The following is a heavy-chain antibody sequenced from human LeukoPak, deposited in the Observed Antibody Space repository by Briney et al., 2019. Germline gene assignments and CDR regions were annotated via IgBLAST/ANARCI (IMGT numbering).Heavy chain of an antibody. D-gene: IGHD6-13*01. CDR2: IYYSGST. V-gene: IGHV4-59*08. Sequence: SETLSLTCTVSGGSISSYYWSWIRQPPGKGLEWIGYIYYSGSTNYNPSLKSRVTISVDTSKNQFSLKLSSVTAADTAVYYCARHPSGTSSNWYGFVDWGQGALVTVSS. CDR3: ARHPSGTSSNWYGFVD. J-gene: IGHJ4*02. CDR1: GGSISSYY.